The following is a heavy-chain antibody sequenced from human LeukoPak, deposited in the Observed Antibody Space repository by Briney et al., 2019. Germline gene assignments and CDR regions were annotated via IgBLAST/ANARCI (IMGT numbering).Heavy chain of an antibody. J-gene: IGHJ4*02. CDR3: ATGTNLGSSWYVGPDY. V-gene: IGHV1-24*01. D-gene: IGHD6-13*01. CDR1: GYTLTELS. CDR2: FDPEDGET. Sequence: ASVKVSCKVSGYTLTELSMHWVRQAPGKGLEWMGGFDPEDGETIYAQKFQGRVTMTEDTSTDTAYMELSSLRSEDTAVYYCATGTNLGSSWYVGPDYWGQGTLVTVSS.